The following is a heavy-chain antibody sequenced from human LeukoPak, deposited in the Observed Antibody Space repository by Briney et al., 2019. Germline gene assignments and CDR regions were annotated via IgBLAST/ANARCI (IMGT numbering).Heavy chain of an antibody. Sequence: ASVKVSCKASGYSFTSYDINWVRQATGQGLEWMGWMNPNTGNTGYAQKFQGRVTMTRDMSTSTDYMELSSLRSEDTAVYYCARDNSVEDTAWWFDPWGQGTLVTVSS. CDR2: MNPNTGNT. CDR1: GYSFTSYD. V-gene: IGHV1-8*01. D-gene: IGHD4-23*01. CDR3: ARDNSVEDTAWWFDP. J-gene: IGHJ5*02.